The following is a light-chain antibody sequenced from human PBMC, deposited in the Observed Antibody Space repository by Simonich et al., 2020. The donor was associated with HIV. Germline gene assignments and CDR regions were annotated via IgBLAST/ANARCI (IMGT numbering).Light chain of an antibody. J-gene: IGKJ1*01. CDR2: WAS. V-gene: IGKV4-1*01. CDR3: QEYYTTPRT. Sequence: DIVMTQSPDSLAESLGERATINCKSSQSILYNSNHKNYLAWYQQKPGQPPKLLIYWASTRESGVPDRFSGSGSGTDFTLTISSLQAEDVAVYYCQEYYTTPRTFGQGTKVEIK. CDR1: QSILYNSNHKNY.